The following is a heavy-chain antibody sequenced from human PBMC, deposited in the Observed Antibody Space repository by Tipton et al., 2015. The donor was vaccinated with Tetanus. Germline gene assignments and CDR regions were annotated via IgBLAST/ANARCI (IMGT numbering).Heavy chain of an antibody. CDR1: GASINSSRHF. J-gene: IGHJ6*02. Sequence: TLSLTCTVSGASINSSRHFWAWIRQSPGKGLEWIGNVYYLGSTSYSPSLKSRVKISIDTSQNQFSLDLRSVTAADTAVYFCARRTGYFYAVDVWGQGTTVTVSS. V-gene: IGHV4-39*01. D-gene: IGHD2/OR15-2a*01. CDR2: VYYLGST. CDR3: ARRTGYFYAVDV.